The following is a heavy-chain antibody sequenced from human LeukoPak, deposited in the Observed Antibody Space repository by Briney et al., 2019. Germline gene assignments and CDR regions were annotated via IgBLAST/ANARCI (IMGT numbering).Heavy chain of an antibody. CDR1: GFTFDDYA. D-gene: IGHD3-22*01. Sequence: GGSLRLSCAASGFTFDDYAMHWVRQAPGKGLEWVSGISWNSGSTYYADSVKGRFTISRDNSKNTLYLQMNSLRAEDTAVYYCAKDRYYYDSRGALDAFDIWGQGTMVTVSS. J-gene: IGHJ3*02. CDR3: AKDRYYYDSRGALDAFDI. CDR2: ISWNSGST. V-gene: IGHV3-23*01.